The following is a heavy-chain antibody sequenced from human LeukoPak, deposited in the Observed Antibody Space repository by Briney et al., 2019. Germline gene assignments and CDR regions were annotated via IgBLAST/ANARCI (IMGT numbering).Heavy chain of an antibody. CDR1: GYSISSGYY. D-gene: IGHD2-21*01. Sequence: SETLSLTCAVSGYSISSGYYWGWIRQPPGKGLDWIGSIYHTGSTFYNPSLKSRVTISLDMSKNQFSLNLSSLTAADTAIYYCARHIRHGNWFDPWGQGTLVTVSS. CDR3: ARHIRHGNWFDP. V-gene: IGHV4-38-2*01. CDR2: IYHTGST. J-gene: IGHJ5*02.